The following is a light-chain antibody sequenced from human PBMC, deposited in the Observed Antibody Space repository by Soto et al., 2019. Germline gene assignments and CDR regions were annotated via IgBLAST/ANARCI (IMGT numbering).Light chain of an antibody. V-gene: IGKV1-27*01. Sequence: DIPMTQSPSSLSASVGDRVTITCRASQGISSYLAWYQQKPGKVPKLLIYAASTLQSGVPSRFSGSGSGTDFTLTISSLQPEDVATYYCQKYNSVPWTFGQGTKVEIK. CDR3: QKYNSVPWT. CDR1: QGISSY. CDR2: AAS. J-gene: IGKJ1*01.